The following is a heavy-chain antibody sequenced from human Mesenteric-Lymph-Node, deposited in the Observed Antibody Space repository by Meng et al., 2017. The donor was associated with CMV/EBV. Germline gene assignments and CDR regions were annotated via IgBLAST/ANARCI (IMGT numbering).Heavy chain of an antibody. V-gene: IGHV1-18*01. CDR1: GYSFTTYG. CDR2: INPYNGNT. D-gene: IGHD3-3*01. J-gene: IGHJ5*02. Sequence: KASGYSFTTYGISWVRQAPGQGLEWMGWINPYNGNTKYAQKLQGRVTMTTDTSTSTGYMELRSLRSDDTAVYYCARDRSGSWGFDPWGQGTLVTVSS. CDR3: ARDRSGSWGFDP.